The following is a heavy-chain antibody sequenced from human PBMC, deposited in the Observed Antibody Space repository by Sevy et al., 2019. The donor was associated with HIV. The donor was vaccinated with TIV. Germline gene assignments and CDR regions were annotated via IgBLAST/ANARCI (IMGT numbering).Heavy chain of an antibody. D-gene: IGHD4-17*01. J-gene: IGHJ4*02. CDR2: ISSSGTLI. Sequence: GGSLRLSCAASGFLFSSYEMNWVRQTPGKGLEWISFISSSGTLIYYGDSVRGRFTISRDNAKNSLYLQMNSLRAEDTGVYYCTRDLPPSATSVAHFDYRGQGTLVTVSS. V-gene: IGHV3-48*03. CDR3: TRDLPPSATSVAHFDY. CDR1: GFLFSSYE.